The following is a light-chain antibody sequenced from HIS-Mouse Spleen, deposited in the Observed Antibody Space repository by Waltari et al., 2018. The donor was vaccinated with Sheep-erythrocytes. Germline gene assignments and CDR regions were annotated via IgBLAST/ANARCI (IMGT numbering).Light chain of an antibody. CDR3: CSYAGSYNHV. Sequence: QSALTQPRSVSGSPGPSVTISCTGTSSDVRGYTYVSWYQQHPGKAPKLMIYDVSKRPSGVPDRFSGSKSGNTASLTISGLQAEDEADYYCCSYAGSYNHVFATGTKVTVL. J-gene: IGLJ1*01. CDR1: SSDVRGYTY. V-gene: IGLV2-11*01. CDR2: DVS.